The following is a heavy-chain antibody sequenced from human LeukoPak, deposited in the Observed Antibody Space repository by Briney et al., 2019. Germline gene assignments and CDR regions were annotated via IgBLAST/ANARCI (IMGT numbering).Heavy chain of an antibody. Sequence: GGSLRLSCAASGFTFSSYWMNWVRQAPGKGLEWVSNINQNGSEIYYADSVKGRFTISRDNAKNSLYLQMNSLRAEDTAVYYCARRGYSSGWYDMYYFDYWGQGTLVTVSS. CDR3: ARRGYSSGWYDMYYFDY. D-gene: IGHD6-19*01. J-gene: IGHJ4*02. CDR2: INQNGSEI. V-gene: IGHV3-7*03. CDR1: GFTFSSYW.